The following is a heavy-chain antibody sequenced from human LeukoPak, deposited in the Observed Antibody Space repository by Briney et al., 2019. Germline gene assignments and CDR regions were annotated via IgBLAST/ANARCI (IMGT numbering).Heavy chain of an antibody. CDR2: INSDGSST. CDR3: ARGGASRAVAGTGICY. Sequence: QTGGSLRLSCAASGFTFSSYWMHWVRQAPGKGLVWVSRINSDGSSTSYADSVKGRFTISRDNAKSTLYLQMNSLRAEDTAVYNCARGGASRAVAGTGICYWGQGTLVTVSS. J-gene: IGHJ4*02. V-gene: IGHV3-74*01. CDR1: GFTFSSYW. D-gene: IGHD6-19*01.